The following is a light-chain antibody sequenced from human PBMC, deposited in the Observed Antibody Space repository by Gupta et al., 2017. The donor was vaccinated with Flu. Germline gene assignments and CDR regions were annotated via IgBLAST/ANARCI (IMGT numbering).Light chain of an antibody. CDR3: QQYHNWPRT. V-gene: IGKV3-15*01. CDR1: QNIARN. Sequence: PATLSVSPGERATLSCRASQNIARNLAWYQQRPGQAPSLLIYGASTRATGTPARFSVSGSGTEFTLTITGLQSEDFAVYYCQQYHNWPRTFGQGTKVEIQ. J-gene: IGKJ1*01. CDR2: GAS.